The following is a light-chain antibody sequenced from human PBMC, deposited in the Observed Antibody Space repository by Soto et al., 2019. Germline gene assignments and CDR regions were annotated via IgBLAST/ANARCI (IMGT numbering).Light chain of an antibody. J-gene: IGKJ1*01. CDR1: HSINSH. V-gene: IGKV1-16*01. Sequence: DIQLTQSPSSLSASEGDTVTITCRASHSINSHLNWYQQKSGEAPKFLIYGTSDLHTGVPSRFSGSGSGTEFTLTVSSLQPDDFATYYCHQYHNFPRTFGQGTKVEI. CDR3: HQYHNFPRT. CDR2: GTS.